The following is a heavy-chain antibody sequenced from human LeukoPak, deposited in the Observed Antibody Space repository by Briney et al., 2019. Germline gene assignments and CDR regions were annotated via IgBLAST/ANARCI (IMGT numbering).Heavy chain of an antibody. D-gene: IGHD3-22*01. Sequence: GGSLRLSWAASGFTFSRYEMNWVRQAPGKGLEWVSYISSSGSTIYYADSVKGRFTISRDNAKNSLYLQMNSLRAEDTAVYYCASAPGSSGLKRRLHSLHDYWGQGALVSVS. CDR1: GFTFSRYE. V-gene: IGHV3-48*03. CDR3: ASAPGSSGLKRRLHSLHDY. CDR2: ISSSGSTI. J-gene: IGHJ4*02.